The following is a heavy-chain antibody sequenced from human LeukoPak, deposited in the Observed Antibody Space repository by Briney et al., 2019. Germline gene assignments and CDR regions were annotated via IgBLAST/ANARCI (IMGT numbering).Heavy chain of an antibody. Sequence: SVKVSCKASGGIFSSYAISWVRQAPGQGLEWMGGIIPIFGTANYAQKFQGRVTITADESTSTAYMELSSLRSEDTAVYYCASGSVHCSGGSCYSPEDYWGQGTLVTVSS. CDR1: GGIFSSYA. CDR2: IIPIFGTA. CDR3: ASGSVHCSGGSCYSPEDY. D-gene: IGHD2-15*01. V-gene: IGHV1-69*13. J-gene: IGHJ4*02.